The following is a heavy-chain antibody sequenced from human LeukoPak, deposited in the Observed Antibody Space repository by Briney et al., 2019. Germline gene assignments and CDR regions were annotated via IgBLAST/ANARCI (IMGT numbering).Heavy chain of an antibody. Sequence: SVKVSCKASGGTFTIYAISWVRQAPGQGLEWMGRIIPILGIANYAQKFQGRVTITADKSTSTAYMELSSLRSEDTAVYYCAREGQQLAGGADYWGQGTLVTVSS. D-gene: IGHD6-13*01. CDR2: IIPILGIA. CDR3: AREGQQLAGGADY. CDR1: GGTFTIYA. V-gene: IGHV1-69*04. J-gene: IGHJ4*02.